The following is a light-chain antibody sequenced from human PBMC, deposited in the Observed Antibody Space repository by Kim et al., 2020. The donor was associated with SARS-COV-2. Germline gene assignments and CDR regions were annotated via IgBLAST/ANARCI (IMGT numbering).Light chain of an antibody. J-gene: IGLJ3*02. CDR2: GEN. CDR1: SLRSYY. V-gene: IGLV3-19*01. CDR3: NSRDSSGNHLV. Sequence: LGKTVRITCQGDSLRSYYASWYQQKPGQAPIFVIYGENNRPSWIPDRFSGSSSGNTASLTITGAQAEDEGDYYCNSRDSSGNHLVFGGGTKVTVL.